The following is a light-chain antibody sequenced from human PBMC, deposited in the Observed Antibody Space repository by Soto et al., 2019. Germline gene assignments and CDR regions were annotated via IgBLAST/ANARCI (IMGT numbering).Light chain of an antibody. CDR1: QSVSSSY. CDR2: GAS. V-gene: IGKV3-20*01. J-gene: IGKJ2*01. Sequence: EIVLTQSPGTLPLSPGERATLSCRASQSVSSSYLAWYQQKPGQAPRLLIYGASSRATGIPDRFSGSGSGTYFTLNISRLEPEDFAVYSCQQYGSSPYTFGQGTKLEIK. CDR3: QQYGSSPYT.